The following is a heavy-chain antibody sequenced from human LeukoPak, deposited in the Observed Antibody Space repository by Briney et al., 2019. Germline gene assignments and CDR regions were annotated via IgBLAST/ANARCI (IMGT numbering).Heavy chain of an antibody. CDR2: FDPEDGET. V-gene: IGHV1-24*01. CDR1: GYTLTELS. Sequence: ASVKVSCKVSGYTLTELSMHWVRQTPGKGLEWMGGFDPEDGETIYAQKFQGRVTMTEDTSTDTAYMELSSLRSEDTAVYYCATPLGGSYYLFDYWGQGTLVTVSS. J-gene: IGHJ4*02. D-gene: IGHD1-26*01. CDR3: ATPLGGSYYLFDY.